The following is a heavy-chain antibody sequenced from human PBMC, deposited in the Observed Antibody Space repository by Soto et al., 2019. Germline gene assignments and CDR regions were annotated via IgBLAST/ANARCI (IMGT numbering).Heavy chain of an antibody. D-gene: IGHD5-18*01. CDR1: GYTFTSYY. J-gene: IGHJ6*02. V-gene: IGHV1-46*01. CDR3: ASSKGGDTAMVTEKTYYYYNCIDV. Sequence: ASVKVSCKASGYTFTSYYMHWVRQAPGQGLEWMGIINPSGGSTSYAQKFQGRVTMTRDTSTSTVYMELSSLRSEDTAVYYCASSKGGDTAMVTEKTYYYYNCIDVWGQGTTVTVSS. CDR2: INPSGGST.